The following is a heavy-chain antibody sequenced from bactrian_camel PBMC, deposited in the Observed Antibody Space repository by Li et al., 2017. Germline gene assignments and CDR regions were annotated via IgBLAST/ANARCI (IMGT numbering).Heavy chain of an antibody. CDR2: IRHPRNGGRS. J-gene: IGHJ4*01. CDR3: ATQVRDYGGTWYGGYGY. CDR1: GATFSVYE. D-gene: IGHD6*01. V-gene: IGHV3S40*01. Sequence: VQLVESGGGLVQPGGSLRLSCVVSGATFSVYEMSWVRQVPGKGLEWVSCIRHPRNGGRSYYADSVKGRFTISRANAKKMVYLQMNSLKSEDTALYYCATQVRDYGGTWYGGYGYWGHGTQVTVS.